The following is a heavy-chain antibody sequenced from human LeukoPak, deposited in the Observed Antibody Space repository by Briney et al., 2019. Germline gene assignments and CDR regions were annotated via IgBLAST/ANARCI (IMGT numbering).Heavy chain of an antibody. CDR2: ISAYNGNT. Sequence: ASVKVSCKASGYTFTSYGISWVRQASGQGLEWMGWISAYNGNTNYAQKLQGRVTMTTDTSTSTAYMELRSLRSDDTAVYYCARVQHYYYYMDVWGKGTTVTVSS. D-gene: IGHD1-1*01. V-gene: IGHV1-18*01. J-gene: IGHJ6*03. CDR1: GYTFTSYG. CDR3: ARVQHYYYYMDV.